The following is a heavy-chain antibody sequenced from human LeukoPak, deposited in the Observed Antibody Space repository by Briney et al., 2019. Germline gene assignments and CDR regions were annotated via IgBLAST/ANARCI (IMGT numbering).Heavy chain of an antibody. D-gene: IGHD4-17*01. CDR2: IYYSGST. J-gene: IGHJ3*02. CDR3: ARAIYGDYVKKAFDI. V-gene: IGHV4-59*08. Sequence: SETLSLTCTVSGGSISSYYWSWIRQPPGKGLEWIGYIYYSGSTNYNPSLKSRVTISVDTSKNQFSLKLSSVTAADTAVYYCARAIYGDYVKKAFDIWGQGTMVTVSS. CDR1: GGSISSYY.